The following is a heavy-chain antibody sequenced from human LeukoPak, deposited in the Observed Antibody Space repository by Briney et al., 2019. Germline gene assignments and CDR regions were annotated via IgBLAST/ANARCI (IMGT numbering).Heavy chain of an antibody. J-gene: IGHJ2*01. D-gene: IGHD1-26*01. V-gene: IGHV1-24*01. CDR3: ATDRGSSVNWFFDI. Sequence: ASVKVSCKVSGYTLTELFMHWVRQAPGKGLEWMGGFDPEDGETIYAQKFQGRVTMIEDTSTDTAYVELSSVRSEDTAVYYCATDRGSSVNWFFDIWGRGTLVTVSS. CDR2: FDPEDGET. CDR1: GYTLTELF.